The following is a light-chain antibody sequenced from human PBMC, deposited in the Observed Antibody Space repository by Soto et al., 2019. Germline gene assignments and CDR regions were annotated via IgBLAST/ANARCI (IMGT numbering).Light chain of an antibody. CDR2: EVN. J-gene: IGLJ1*01. CDR1: SSDIGAYDY. CDR3: CSFTTNSPHV. V-gene: IGLV2-14*01. Sequence: QSALTQPASLSGSPGQSITISCTGTSSDIGAYDYVSWFQPHPGKVPKLMISEVNNRPSGVSNRFTGSKSGNTAYMTISGLQFEDEAEYFCCSFTTNSPHVSGTATK.